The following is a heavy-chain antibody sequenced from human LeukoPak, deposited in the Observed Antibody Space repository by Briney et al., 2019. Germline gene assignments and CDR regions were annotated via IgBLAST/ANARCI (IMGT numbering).Heavy chain of an antibody. D-gene: IGHD4-17*01. J-gene: IGHJ4*02. CDR3: AKEPRHYGELDY. CDR1: GFTFDDYT. CDR2: ISWDGGIT. V-gene: IGHV3-43*01. Sequence: GGSLRLSCAASGFTFDDYTMHWVRQAPGKGLEWVSLISWDGGITSYADSVKGRFTISRDNSKNSLYLQMNSLRIEDTALYYCAKEPRHYGELDYWGQGTLVTVSS.